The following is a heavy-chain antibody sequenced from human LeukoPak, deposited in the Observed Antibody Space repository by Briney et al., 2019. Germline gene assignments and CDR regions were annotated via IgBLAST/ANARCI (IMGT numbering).Heavy chain of an antibody. Sequence: SETLSLTCTVSGGSISSGGYYWSWIRQHPGKGLEWIGYIYYSGSTYYNPSLKSRVTISVDTSKNQFSLKLSSVTAADKAAYYCASSSGDYNWYFDPWGRGTLVTVSS. CDR2: IYYSGST. CDR3: ASSSGDYNWYFDP. J-gene: IGHJ2*01. D-gene: IGHD4-17*01. V-gene: IGHV4-31*03. CDR1: GGSISSGGYY.